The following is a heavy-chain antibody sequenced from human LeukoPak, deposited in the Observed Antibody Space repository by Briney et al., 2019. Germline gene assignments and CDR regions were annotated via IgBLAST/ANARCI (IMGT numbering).Heavy chain of an antibody. V-gene: IGHV1-2*02. CDR3: ARGQRWFDP. Sequence: EASVKVSCKASGYTFTGYYMHWVRQAPGQGLEWMGWINPNSVGTNYAQKFKGKVTQNRDTSISTAYMELSKLGSDDTAVYYCARGQRWFDPWGQGTLVTVSS. J-gene: IGHJ5*02. CDR1: GYTFTGYY. CDR2: INPNSVGT.